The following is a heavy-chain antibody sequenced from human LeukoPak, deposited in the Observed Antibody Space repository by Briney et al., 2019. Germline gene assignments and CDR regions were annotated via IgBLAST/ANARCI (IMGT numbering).Heavy chain of an antibody. CDR1: GDSLTMKSYS. Sequence: SETLSVTCTVSGDSLTMKSYSWGWVRPPPGKAVDWVGWVSSIGRTTYNPSLERRDPISRDMSWCQFSLDLSSVTAAHTPLYYCVRHRGITGSYYPFDPWGQGTLVSVSS. J-gene: IGHJ5*02. D-gene: IGHD1-14*01. CDR2: VSSIGRT. CDR3: VRHRGITGSYYPFDP. V-gene: IGHV4-39*01.